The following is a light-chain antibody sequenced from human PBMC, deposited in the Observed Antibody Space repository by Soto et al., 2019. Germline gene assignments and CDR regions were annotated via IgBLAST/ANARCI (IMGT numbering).Light chain of an antibody. CDR2: RVS. Sequence: EIVLTQPPGTLSLSPGERATLSCRATQSISSNYLAWYQQKPGQVPRLLIYRVSSRATGVPDRFSGSGSGTDYTLTISRLEPEDFAVYYCQQYGNLPLTFGGGTKVDIK. CDR1: QSISSNY. V-gene: IGKV3-20*01. J-gene: IGKJ4*01. CDR3: QQYGNLPLT.